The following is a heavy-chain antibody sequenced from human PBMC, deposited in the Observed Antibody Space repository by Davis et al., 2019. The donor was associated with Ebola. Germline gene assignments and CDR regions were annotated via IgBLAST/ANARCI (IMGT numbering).Heavy chain of an antibody. CDR2: ISWNSGSI. Sequence: LSLTCTVSGGSISSYYWSWIRQPPGKGLEWVSGISWNSGSIGYADSVKGRFTISRDNSKNTLYLQMNSLRAEDTAVYYCAKDRVLVDTAMPTGYWGQGTLVTVSS. CDR1: GGSISSYY. V-gene: IGHV3-9*01. D-gene: IGHD5-18*01. J-gene: IGHJ4*02. CDR3: AKDRVLVDTAMPTGY.